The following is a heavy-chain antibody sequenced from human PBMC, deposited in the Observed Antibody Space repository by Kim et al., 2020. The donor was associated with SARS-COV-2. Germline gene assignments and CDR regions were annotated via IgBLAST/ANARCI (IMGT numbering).Heavy chain of an antibody. D-gene: IGHD6-19*01. J-gene: IGHJ6*02. CDR2: ISSNGGST. V-gene: IGHV3-64D*06. CDR1: GFTFSSYA. Sequence: GGSLRLSCSASGFTFSSYAMHWVRQAPGKGLEYVSAISSNGGSTYYADSVKGRFTISRDNSKNTLYLQMSSLRAEDTAVYYCVKTGEIAVAGLIYYYYGMDVWGQGTTVTVSS. CDR3: VKTGEIAVAGLIYYYYGMDV.